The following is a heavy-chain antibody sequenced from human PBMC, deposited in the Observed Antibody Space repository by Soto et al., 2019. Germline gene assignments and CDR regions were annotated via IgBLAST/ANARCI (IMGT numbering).Heavy chain of an antibody. Sequence: PSETLSLTCAVSGDTLSTDGYSWAWIRQPPGKALEWIGHTYHSGNPYYNPSLKSRVTISVDASKDQFSLRLSSVTAADTGVYYCARLLRRGSCYDGDEYSCPRALVTVS. D-gene: IGHD2-15*01. CDR2: TYHSGNP. CDR3: ARLLRRGSCYDGDEY. CDR1: GDTLSTDGYS. V-gene: IGHV4-30-2*03. J-gene: IGHJ4*02.